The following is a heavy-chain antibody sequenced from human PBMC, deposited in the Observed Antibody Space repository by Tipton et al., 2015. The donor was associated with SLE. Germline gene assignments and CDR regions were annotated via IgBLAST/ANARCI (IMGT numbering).Heavy chain of an antibody. CDR1: GFTFSSYA. Sequence: SLRLSCAASGFTFSSYAMSWVRQAPGKGLEWVSAISGSGSSTYYADSVKGRFTISRDNSKNTLYLQMNSLRAEDTAVYYCARPYYDFWSGYYSPPLAYWGQGTLVTVSS. V-gene: IGHV3-23*01. CDR2: ISGSGSST. D-gene: IGHD3-3*01. CDR3: ARPYYDFWSGYYSPPLAY. J-gene: IGHJ4*02.